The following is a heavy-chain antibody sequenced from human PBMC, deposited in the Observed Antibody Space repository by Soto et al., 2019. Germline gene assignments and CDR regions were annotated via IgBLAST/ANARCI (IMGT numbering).Heavy chain of an antibody. CDR3: ARDPTISGPDY. CDR1: GYTFTSYG. CDR2: NSAYNGNT. D-gene: IGHD2-15*01. Sequence: QVQLVQSGAEVKKPGASVKVSCKASGYTFTSYGXXXXXQAPXXXXVWMGWNSAYNGNTNYAQKLQGRVTMTTDTSTSTAYMELRSLRSDDTAVYYCARDPTISGPDYWGQGTLVTVSS. J-gene: IGHJ4*02. V-gene: IGHV1-18*01.